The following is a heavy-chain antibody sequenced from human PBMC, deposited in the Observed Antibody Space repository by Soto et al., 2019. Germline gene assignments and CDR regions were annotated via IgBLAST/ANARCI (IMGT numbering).Heavy chain of an antibody. CDR1: GYTFSSYT. Sequence: GASVKVSCKAIGYTFSSYTISWVRQAPGQGLEWMGRIIPILGIANYAQKFQGRVTITADKSTSTAYMELSSLRSEDTAVYYCARTSTILDFDYWGQGTLVTVSS. CDR3: ARTSTILDFDY. J-gene: IGHJ4*02. V-gene: IGHV1-69*02. CDR2: IIPILGIA. D-gene: IGHD3-3*01.